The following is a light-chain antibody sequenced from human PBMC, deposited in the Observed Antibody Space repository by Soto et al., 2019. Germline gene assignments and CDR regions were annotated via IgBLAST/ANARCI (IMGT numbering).Light chain of an antibody. CDR2: GVS. CDR3: SSYTFSNIWV. V-gene: IGLV2-14*01. CDR1: SSDIGGHNF. J-gene: IGLJ3*02. Sequence: QSALTQPASVSESLGQSITISCSGTSSDIGGHNFVSWYQQLPGKTPKVLIYGVSNRPSGISNRFSGSKSGNTASLTISGLQAEDEADYYCSSYTFSNIWVFGGGTKLTVL.